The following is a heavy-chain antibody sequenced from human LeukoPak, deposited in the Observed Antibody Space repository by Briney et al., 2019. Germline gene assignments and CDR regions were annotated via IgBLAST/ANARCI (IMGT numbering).Heavy chain of an antibody. J-gene: IGHJ6*04. CDR2: IIPIFGTA. D-gene: IGHD6-13*01. CDR3: ARVEVAAGPLNNYYYYYYGMDV. V-gene: IGHV1-69*06. CDR1: GVTFSSYA. Sequence: SVTLSCKASGVTFSSYAISWVRQAPGEGLEWMGGIIPIFGTANYAQNFQGRVTITADKTTRTAYMELSSLRSEDTAVYYCARVEVAAGPLNNYYYYYYGMDVWGKGTTVTVSS.